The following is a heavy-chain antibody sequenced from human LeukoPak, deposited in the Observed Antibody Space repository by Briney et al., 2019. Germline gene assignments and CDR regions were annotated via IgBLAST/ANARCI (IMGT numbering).Heavy chain of an antibody. CDR1: GGSISSYY. J-gene: IGHJ6*02. Sequence: SETLSLTCTVSGGSISSYYWSWIRQPPGKGLEWIGYIYYSGSTNYNPSLKSRVTISVDTSKNQFSLKLSSVTAADTAVYYCARDYRRYYYDSSGYYYYYYGMDVWGQGTTVTVSS. V-gene: IGHV4-59*01. CDR3: ARDYRRYYYDSSGYYYYYYGMDV. D-gene: IGHD3-22*01. CDR2: IYYSGST.